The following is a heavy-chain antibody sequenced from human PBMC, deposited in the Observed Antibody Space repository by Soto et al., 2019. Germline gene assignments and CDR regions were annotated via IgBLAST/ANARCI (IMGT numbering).Heavy chain of an antibody. Sequence: QVQLVESGGGVVQPGKSLRLSCAASGFTCSTYGMHWVRQAPGKRLEWVAVIWYDGSNKYHGDSLKGRFTISRDNSKNTLYLQINNLRAEDTAVYYCGRDGALGDTAVVDSWGQGTLVTVSS. CDR3: GRDGALGDTAVVDS. J-gene: IGHJ4*02. D-gene: IGHD5-18*01. V-gene: IGHV3-33*01. CDR2: IWYDGSNK. CDR1: GFTCSTYG.